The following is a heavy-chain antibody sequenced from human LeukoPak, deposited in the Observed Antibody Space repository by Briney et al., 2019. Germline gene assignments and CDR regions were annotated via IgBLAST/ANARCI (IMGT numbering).Heavy chain of an antibody. CDR3: ARECHRFYYYYMDV. CDR1: GGSISSGSYY. J-gene: IGHJ6*03. Sequence: SETLSLTCTVSGGSISSGSYYWSWIRQPAGKGLEWIGRIFTSGSTKYNPSLKSRVTISVDTSKNQFSLKLSSVTAADTAVYYCARECHRFYYYYMDVWGKGTTVTVSS. D-gene: IGHD2-2*01. V-gene: IGHV4-61*02. CDR2: IFTSGST.